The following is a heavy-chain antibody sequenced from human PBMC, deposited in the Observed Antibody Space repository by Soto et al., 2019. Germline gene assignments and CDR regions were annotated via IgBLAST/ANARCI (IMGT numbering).Heavy chain of an antibody. D-gene: IGHD2-15*01. CDR2: IYYSGST. Sequence: LETLSLTCTVSGGSVSSGSYYWIWIRHPPGKGLEWIGYIYYSGSTNYNPSLKSRVTISVDTSKNQFSLKLSSVTAADTAVYYCARAGRVVGAARRDYWGQGTLVTVSS. J-gene: IGHJ4*02. CDR3: ARAGRVVGAARRDY. CDR1: GGSVSSGSYY. V-gene: IGHV4-61*01.